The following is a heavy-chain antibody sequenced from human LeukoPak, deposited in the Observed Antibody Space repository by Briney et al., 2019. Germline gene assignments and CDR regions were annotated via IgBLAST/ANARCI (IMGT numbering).Heavy chain of an antibody. Sequence: GGSLRLSCAASGFTFYDYTMHWVRQAPGKGLEWVSLISYNGGSIYYADSVRGRFTISRDNSKNSLYLQMNSLRTEDTALYYCAKDVGSSGWYFHYWGQGTLVTVSS. CDR2: ISYNGGSI. CDR3: AKDVGSSGWYFHY. J-gene: IGHJ4*02. V-gene: IGHV3-43*01. D-gene: IGHD6-19*01. CDR1: GFTFYDYT.